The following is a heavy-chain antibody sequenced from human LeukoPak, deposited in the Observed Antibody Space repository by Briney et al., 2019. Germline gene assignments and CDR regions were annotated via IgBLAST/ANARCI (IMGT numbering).Heavy chain of an antibody. D-gene: IGHD3-22*01. V-gene: IGHV1-24*01. CDR1: GYTLTELF. CDR3: ATGDSSGYQIDY. Sequence: ASVKVSCKVSGYTLTELFMHWVRQAPGKGLEWMGGFDPEDGETIYAQKFQGRVTMTEDTSTDTAYMELSSLRSEDTAVYYCATGDSSGYQIDYWGQGTLVTVSS. CDR2: FDPEDGET. J-gene: IGHJ4*02.